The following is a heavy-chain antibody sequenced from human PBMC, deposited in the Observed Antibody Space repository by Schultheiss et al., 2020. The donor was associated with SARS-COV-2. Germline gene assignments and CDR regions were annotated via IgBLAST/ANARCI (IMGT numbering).Heavy chain of an antibody. CDR3: AREEIVGAALGY. Sequence: SETLSLTCTVSGGSISSYYWGWIRQPPGKGLEWIGSIYYSGSTYYNPSLKSRVTISVDRSKNQFSLKLSSVTAEDTAVYYCAREEIVGAALGYWGQGTLVTVSS. J-gene: IGHJ4*02. CDR2: IYYSGST. V-gene: IGHV4-39*07. CDR1: GGSISSYY. D-gene: IGHD1-26*01.